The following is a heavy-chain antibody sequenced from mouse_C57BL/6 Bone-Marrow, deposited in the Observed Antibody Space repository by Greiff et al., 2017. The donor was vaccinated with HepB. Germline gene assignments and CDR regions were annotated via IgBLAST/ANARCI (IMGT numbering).Heavy chain of an antibody. Sequence: QVQLKESGAELVRPGTSVKVSCKASGYAFTNYLIEWVKQRPGQGLEWIGVINPGSGGTNYNEKFKGKATLTADKSSSTAYMQLSSLTSEDSAVYFCARSGDSSGSAFAYWGQGTLVTVSA. V-gene: IGHV1-54*01. D-gene: IGHD3-2*02. J-gene: IGHJ3*01. CDR1: GYAFTNYL. CDR3: ARSGDSSGSAFAY. CDR2: INPGSGGT.